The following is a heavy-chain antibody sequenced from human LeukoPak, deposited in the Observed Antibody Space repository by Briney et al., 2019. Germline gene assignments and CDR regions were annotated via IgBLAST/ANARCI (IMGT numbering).Heavy chain of an antibody. D-gene: IGHD3-22*01. CDR2: IYTADVTCCADGTT. J-gene: IGHJ4*02. Sequence: GGFLRLSCSASGFTVSSNYMSWVRQAPGKGLEWVSVIYTADVTCCADGTTFYADSVRGRFTIFRDSSKNTMYLQMNSLRGDDAAVYYCASSFDRDSSGYDRPPGYWGQGTVVTVSS. CDR3: ASSFDRDSSGYDRPPGY. CDR1: GFTVSSNY. V-gene: IGHV3-53*05.